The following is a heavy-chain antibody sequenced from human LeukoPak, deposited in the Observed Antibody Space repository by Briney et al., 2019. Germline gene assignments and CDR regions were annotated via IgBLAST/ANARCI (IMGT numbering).Heavy chain of an antibody. V-gene: IGHV4-59*01. Sequence: GSLRLSCAASGFTFSSYAMSWVRQAPGKGLEWIGYIYYSGSTNYNPSLKSRVTISVDTSKNQFSLKLSSVTAADTAVYYCAREEIRSWFDPWGQGTLVTVSS. J-gene: IGHJ5*02. CDR3: AREEIRSWFDP. CDR1: GFTFSSYA. D-gene: IGHD5-24*01. CDR2: IYYSGST.